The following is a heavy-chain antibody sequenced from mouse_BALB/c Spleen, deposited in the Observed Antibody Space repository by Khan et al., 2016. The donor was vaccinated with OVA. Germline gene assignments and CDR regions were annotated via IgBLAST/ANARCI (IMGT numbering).Heavy chain of an antibody. V-gene: IGHV2-2*02. CDR3: ARNNDYDEGLAY. Sequence: QVRLQQSGPGLVQPSQSLYITCAASGFSLTTYGVHWVRQSPGKGLEWLGEIWRGGSTVYTAAFISRLSISKNNSTTQAFFKMNSRQANDAAIYYGARNNDYDEGLAYWGQGTQVTVSA. J-gene: IGHJ3*01. CDR1: GFSLTTYG. D-gene: IGHD2-4*01. CDR2: IWRGGST.